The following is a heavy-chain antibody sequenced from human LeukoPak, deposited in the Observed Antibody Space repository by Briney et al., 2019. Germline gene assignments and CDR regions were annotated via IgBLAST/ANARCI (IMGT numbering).Heavy chain of an antibody. V-gene: IGHV4-4*02. CDR2: IYHSGST. D-gene: IGHD6-13*01. Sequence: SGTLSLTCAVSGGSISSSNWWSWVRQPPGKGLEWIGEIYHSGSTNYNPSLKSRVTISVDKSKNQFSLKLSSVTAADTAVYYCARSHSSSWSNSDYWGQGTLVTVSS. J-gene: IGHJ4*02. CDR3: ARSHSSSWSNSDY. CDR1: GGSISSSNW.